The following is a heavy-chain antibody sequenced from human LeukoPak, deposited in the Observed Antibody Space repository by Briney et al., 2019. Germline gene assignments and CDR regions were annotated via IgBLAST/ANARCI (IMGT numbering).Heavy chain of an antibody. V-gene: IGHV1-69*13. Sequence: ASVKVSCKASGGTFSSYAISWVRQAPGQGLEWMGGIIPIFGTANYARKFQGRVTITADESTSTAYMELSSLRSEDTAVYYCARMEVTMVRGVIRNYFDYRGQGTLVTVSS. CDR3: ARMEVTMVRGVIRNYFDY. CDR1: GGTFSSYA. D-gene: IGHD3-10*01. J-gene: IGHJ4*02. CDR2: IIPIFGTA.